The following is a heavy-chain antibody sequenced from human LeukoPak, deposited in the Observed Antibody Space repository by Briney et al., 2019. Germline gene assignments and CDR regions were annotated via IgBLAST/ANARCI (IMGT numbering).Heavy chain of an antibody. CDR1: GYSISSGDY. CDR3: ARNSTVTSPSTGYFDY. CDR2: VYYSGST. D-gene: IGHD4-17*01. V-gene: IGHV4-38-2*01. J-gene: IGHJ4*02. Sequence: SETLSLTCAVSGYSISSGDYWGWIRQPPGKGLEWIGSVYYSGSTHYNPSLKSRVTTSVDRSRNQFSLRLSSVTAADTAVYYCARNSTVTSPSTGYFDYWGQGTLATVSS.